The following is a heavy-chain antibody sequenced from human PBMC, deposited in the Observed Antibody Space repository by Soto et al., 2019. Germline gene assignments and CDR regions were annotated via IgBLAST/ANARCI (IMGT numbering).Heavy chain of an antibody. D-gene: IGHD3-22*01. J-gene: IGHJ4*02. CDR3: AKDRGSYYDDSSGYQPCDY. CDR2: ISYDGSNK. Sequence: GGSLRLSCAASGFTFSSYGMHWVRQAPGKGLEWVAVISYDGSNKYYADSVKGRFTISRDNSKNTLYLQMNSLRAEDTAVYYCAKDRGSYYDDSSGYQPCDYWGQGTLGT. CDR1: GFTFSSYG. V-gene: IGHV3-30*18.